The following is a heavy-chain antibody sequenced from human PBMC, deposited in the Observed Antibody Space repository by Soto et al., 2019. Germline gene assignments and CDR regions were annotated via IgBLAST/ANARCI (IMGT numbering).Heavy chain of an antibody. Sequence: RASVKVSCKASGYTFTGYYMHWVRQAPGQGLEWMGWINPNSGGTNYAQKFQGRVTMTRDTSISTAYMELSRLRSDDTAVYYCARPEIEYSSSPGYFDYWGQGTLVTVSS. J-gene: IGHJ4*02. CDR2: INPNSGGT. CDR1: GYTFTGYY. D-gene: IGHD6-6*01. CDR3: ARPEIEYSSSPGYFDY. V-gene: IGHV1-2*02.